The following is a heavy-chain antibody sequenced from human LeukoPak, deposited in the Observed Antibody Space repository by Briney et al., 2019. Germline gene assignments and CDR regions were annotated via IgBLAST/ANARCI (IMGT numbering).Heavy chain of an antibody. D-gene: IGHD3-16*01. CDR3: AKDPSYVWGSYEDY. Sequence: GGSLRLSCAASGFTFSSYAMSWVRQAPGKGLEWVSAISGSGGSTYYADSVKGRFTISRDNSKNTLYLQMNSLRAEDTAVYYCAKDPSYVWGSYEDYWGQGTLVTVSS. J-gene: IGHJ4*02. V-gene: IGHV3-23*01. CDR2: ISGSGGST. CDR1: GFTFSSYA.